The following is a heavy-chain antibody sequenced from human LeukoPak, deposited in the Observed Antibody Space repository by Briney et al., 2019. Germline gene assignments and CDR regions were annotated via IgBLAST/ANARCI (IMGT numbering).Heavy chain of an antibody. V-gene: IGHV1-2*02. CDR1: GYTFTGYY. Sequence: ASVKVSCKASGYTFTGYYMHWVRQAPGQGLEWMGWINPNSGGTNYAQKFQGRVTMTRDMSTSTVYMELSSLRSEDTAVYYCARGCYYDSSGYYYDGAFDIWGQGTMVTVSS. J-gene: IGHJ3*02. CDR3: ARGCYYDSSGYYYDGAFDI. D-gene: IGHD3-22*01. CDR2: INPNSGGT.